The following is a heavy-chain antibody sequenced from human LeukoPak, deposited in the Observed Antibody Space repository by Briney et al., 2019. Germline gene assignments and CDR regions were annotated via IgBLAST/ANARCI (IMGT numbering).Heavy chain of an antibody. CDR1: GYTVTSYG. D-gene: IGHD3-10*01. CDR3: ARGLGLGFGSGDDAFDI. J-gene: IGHJ3*02. Sequence: GASVKLSCTSSGYTVTSYGSSWFRQAPGQRPEWIGGIIGFNGNGIYAQKFQGRITMTTDTSARTAYKELRRLRSDDTAVYYCARGLGLGFGSGDDAFDIWGQGTMVTVSS. CDR2: IIGFNGNG. V-gene: IGHV1-18*01.